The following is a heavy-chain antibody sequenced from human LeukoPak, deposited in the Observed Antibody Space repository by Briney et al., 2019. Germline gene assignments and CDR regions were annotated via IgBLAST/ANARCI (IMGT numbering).Heavy chain of an antibody. CDR3: ARDQDGYDSALDY. CDR1: GFTFSSYN. CDR2: ISSSSRYI. V-gene: IGHV3-21*01. J-gene: IGHJ4*02. D-gene: IGHD5-12*01. Sequence: GGSLRLSCVASGFTFSSYNMNWVRQAPGKGPEWVSSISSSSRYIYYTDSVKGRFTISRDNAKNSLYLQMNSLRAEDTAVYYCARDQDGYDSALDYWGQGTLVTVSS.